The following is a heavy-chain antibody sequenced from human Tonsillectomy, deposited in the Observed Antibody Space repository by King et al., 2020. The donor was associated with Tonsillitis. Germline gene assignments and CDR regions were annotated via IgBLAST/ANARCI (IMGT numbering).Heavy chain of an antibody. CDR1: GFTFSSYG. CDR3: ARRAPYYDSSGCSYWFAP. CDR2: ISDDESNK. D-gene: IGHD3-22*01. Sequence: VQLVESGGGVVQPGRSLRLSCAASGFTFSSYGMHWVRQAPGKGLEWVAVISDDESNKYYADSVEGRFTISRDNSRNTLYLQMNSLRAEDTAVYYCARRAPYYDSSGCSYWFAPWGQGTLVTVSS. J-gene: IGHJ5*02. V-gene: IGHV3-33*05.